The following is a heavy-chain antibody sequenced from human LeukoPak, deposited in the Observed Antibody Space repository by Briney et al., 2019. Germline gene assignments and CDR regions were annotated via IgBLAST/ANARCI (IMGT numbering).Heavy chain of an antibody. CDR2: IKQDGSEQ. Sequence: PGGSLRLSCAASGFTFSSHWMNWVRQAPGKGLEWVANIKQDGSEQNYVDSVKGRFTISRDNGKNSLYLQMNSLRSEDTAVYYCARVSGVGAITRYYYGMDVWGQGTTVTVSS. CDR1: GFTFSSHW. J-gene: IGHJ6*02. D-gene: IGHD1-26*01. CDR3: ARVSGVGAITRYYYGMDV. V-gene: IGHV3-7*05.